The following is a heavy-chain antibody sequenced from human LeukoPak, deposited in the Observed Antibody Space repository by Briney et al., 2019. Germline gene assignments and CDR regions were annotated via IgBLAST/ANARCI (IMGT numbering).Heavy chain of an antibody. D-gene: IGHD2-2*01. J-gene: IGHJ6*04. CDR3: ARDCSSSSCYLPDV. CDR2: IYDSGST. CDR1: GGSISNYY. V-gene: IGHV4-59*01. Sequence: SETLSLTCTVSGGSISNYYWSWIRQPPGKGLEWIGYIYDSGSTNYNPSLKNRVTISADTSKNQFSLRENSVTTADTAVYYCARDCSSSSCYLPDVWGKGTTVTVSS.